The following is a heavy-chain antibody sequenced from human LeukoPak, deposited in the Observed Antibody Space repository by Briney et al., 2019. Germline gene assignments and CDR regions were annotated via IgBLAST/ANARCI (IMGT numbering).Heavy chain of an antibody. CDR2: ISGSGGST. CDR1: GFTFSSYA. Sequence: GGSLRLSCAASGFTFSSYAMSWVRQAPGKGLEWVSAISGSGGSTYYADSVKGRFTISRDNSKNTLYLQMNSLRAEDTAVYYCAKVIIPMRVGPFSPCAFYIWGQGKRDPVSS. J-gene: IGHJ3*02. D-gene: IGHD3-22*01. CDR3: AKVIIPMRVGPFSPCAFYI. V-gene: IGHV3-23*01.